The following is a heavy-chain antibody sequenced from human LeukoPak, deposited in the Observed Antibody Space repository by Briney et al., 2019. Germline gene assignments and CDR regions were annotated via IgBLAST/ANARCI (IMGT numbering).Heavy chain of an antibody. CDR1: GFTFSSYG. V-gene: IGHV3-30*18. D-gene: IGHD3-10*01. Sequence: PGGSLRLSCAASGFTFSSYGMHWVRQAPGKGLEWVAVISYDGSNKYYADSVRGRFTISRDNSKNTLYLQMNSLRAEDTAVYYCAKDHGSFDYWGQGTLVTVSS. CDR3: AKDHGSFDY. CDR2: ISYDGSNK. J-gene: IGHJ4*02.